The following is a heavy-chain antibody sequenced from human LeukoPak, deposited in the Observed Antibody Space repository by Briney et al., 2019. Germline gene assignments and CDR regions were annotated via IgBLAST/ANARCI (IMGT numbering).Heavy chain of an antibody. CDR2: IKKDGTDK. V-gene: IGHV3-7*01. Sequence: GGSLRLSCAAAGLSFSAYWGNWVRQAPGKGLEWVAIIKKDGTDKKYVDSVKGRFTISRDNTENSLYPQMNSLRVEDTAVYYCVGGIGWLPDYWGQGTLVTVSS. D-gene: IGHD6-19*01. CDR1: GLSFSAYW. CDR3: VGGIGWLPDY. J-gene: IGHJ4*02.